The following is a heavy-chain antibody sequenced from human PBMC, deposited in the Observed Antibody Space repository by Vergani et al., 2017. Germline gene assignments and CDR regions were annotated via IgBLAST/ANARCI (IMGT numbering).Heavy chain of an antibody. CDR1: GGTFSSCA. V-gene: IGHV1-69*12. CDR3: ARDGPYIRYYYYGMDV. D-gene: IGHD2-21*01. J-gene: IGHJ6*02. Sequence: QVQLVQSGAEVKKPGSSVKVSCKASGGTFSSCAISWVRQAPGQGLEWLGGIIPIFGTANYAQKFQGRVTITADDSTSTAYMELSSLRSEDTAGYYCARDGPYIRYYYYGMDVWGQGTTVTVSS. CDR2: IIPIFGTA.